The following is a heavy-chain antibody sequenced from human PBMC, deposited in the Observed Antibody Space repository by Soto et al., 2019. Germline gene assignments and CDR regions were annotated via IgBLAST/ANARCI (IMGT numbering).Heavy chain of an antibody. CDR2: IQNDGSRT. CDR3: ARRDRGGFDL. Sequence: EEQLVESGGGLAQSGGSLRLSCAASGFNFSYYWMHWVRQVTGKGLVWVSHIQNDGSRTTYAVSLKSRLTISRDNAKNKLYLQMNSLRGEEKAVYFCARRDRGGFDLWGQGTVVTVSS. D-gene: IGHD2-15*01. J-gene: IGHJ3*01. CDR1: GFNFSYYW. V-gene: IGHV3-74*01.